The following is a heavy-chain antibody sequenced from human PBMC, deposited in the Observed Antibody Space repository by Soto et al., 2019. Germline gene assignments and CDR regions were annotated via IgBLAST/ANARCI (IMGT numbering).Heavy chain of an antibody. CDR2: ISSSGSTI. V-gene: IGHV3-48*03. Sequence: EVQLVESGGGLVQPGGSLRLSCAASGFTFSSYEMNWVRQAPGKGLEWVAYISSSGSTIYYADSVKGRFTISRDNAKNSLYLQMNSLRAEDTAVYYCARTARGHDAFDIWGQGTMVTVSS. CDR1: GFTFSSYE. J-gene: IGHJ3*02. D-gene: IGHD2-21*02. CDR3: ARTARGHDAFDI.